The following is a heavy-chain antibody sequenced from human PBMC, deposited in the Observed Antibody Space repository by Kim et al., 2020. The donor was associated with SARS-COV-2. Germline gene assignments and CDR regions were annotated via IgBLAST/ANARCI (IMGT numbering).Heavy chain of an antibody. D-gene: IGHD3-22*01. Sequence: VKGRFNITRDNAKNSLYLQMNSLRAEDKAMYYCARGSSGYYNYYYGMDVWGQGTTVTVSS. CDR3: ARGSSGYYNYYYGMDV. V-gene: IGHV3-20*03. J-gene: IGHJ6*02.